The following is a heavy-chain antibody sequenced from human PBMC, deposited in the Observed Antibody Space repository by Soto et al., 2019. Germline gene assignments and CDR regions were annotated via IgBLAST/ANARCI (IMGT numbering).Heavy chain of an antibody. CDR3: AQSLRGYSGYDFRY. CDR1: GYTFTSYG. J-gene: IGHJ4*02. V-gene: IGHV1-69*13. CDR2: IIPIFGTA. Sequence: ASVKVSCKASGYTFTSYGISWVRQAPGQGLEWMGGIIPIFGTANYAQKFQGRVTITADESTSTAYMELSSLRSEDTAVYYCAQSLRGYSGYDFRYWGQGTLVTVSS. D-gene: IGHD5-12*01.